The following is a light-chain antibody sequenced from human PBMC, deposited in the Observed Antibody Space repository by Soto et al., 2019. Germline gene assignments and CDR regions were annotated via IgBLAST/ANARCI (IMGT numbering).Light chain of an antibody. CDR2: AAS. Sequence: DVQVTQSPASLSASVGDRVNISCRTSRGIYNYLAWYQQKSGQIPKLLINAASSLQSGVPSRFSGSGSGTDFTLSISSLQPEDVATYYCQKYDSAPRTFGQGTKWIS. CDR1: RGIYNY. J-gene: IGKJ1*01. V-gene: IGKV1-27*01. CDR3: QKYDSAPRT.